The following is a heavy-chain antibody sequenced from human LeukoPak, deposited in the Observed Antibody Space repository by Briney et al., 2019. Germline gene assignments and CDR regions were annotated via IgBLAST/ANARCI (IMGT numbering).Heavy chain of an antibody. Sequence: ASVKVSCKASGYTFTSYGISWVRQAPGQGLEWMGWISAYNGNTNYAQKLQGRATMTTDTSTSTAYMELRSLRSDDTAVYYCARALFRDGPAHFDYWGQGTLVTVSS. V-gene: IGHV1-18*01. J-gene: IGHJ4*02. CDR2: ISAYNGNT. CDR3: ARALFRDGPAHFDY. D-gene: IGHD5-24*01. CDR1: GYTFTSYG.